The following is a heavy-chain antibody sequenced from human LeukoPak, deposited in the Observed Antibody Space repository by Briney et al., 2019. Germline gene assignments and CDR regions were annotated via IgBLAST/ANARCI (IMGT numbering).Heavy chain of an antibody. D-gene: IGHD2-15*01. CDR2: INWNGGST. Sequence: GGSLRLSCAASGFTFDDYGMSWVRQAPGKGLEWVSGINWNGGSTGYADSVKGRFTISRDKAKNYLYLQMNSLRAEDTALYYCARALYEFCSGGSCYSYYFEYWGQGTLVTVSS. J-gene: IGHJ4*02. CDR3: ARALYEFCSGGSCYSYYFEY. CDR1: GFTFDDYG. V-gene: IGHV3-20*04.